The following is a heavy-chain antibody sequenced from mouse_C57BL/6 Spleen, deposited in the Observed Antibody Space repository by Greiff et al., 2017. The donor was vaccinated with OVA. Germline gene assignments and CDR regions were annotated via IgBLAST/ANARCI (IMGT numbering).Heavy chain of an antibody. Sequence: EVNVVESEGGLVQPGSSMKLSCTASGFTFSDYYMAWVRQVPEKGLEWVANINYDGSSTYYLDSLKSRFIISRDNAKNILYLQMSSLKSEDTATYYCAREGQLGFAYWGQGTLVTVSA. D-gene: IGHD3-3*01. J-gene: IGHJ3*01. CDR2: INYDGSST. CDR1: GFTFSDYY. V-gene: IGHV5-16*01. CDR3: AREGQLGFAY.